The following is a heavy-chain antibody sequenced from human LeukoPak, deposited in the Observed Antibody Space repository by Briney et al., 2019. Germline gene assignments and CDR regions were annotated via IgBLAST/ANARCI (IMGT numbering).Heavy chain of an antibody. J-gene: IGHJ4*02. Sequence: PGGSLRLSCAASGFTFSSYEMNWVRQAPGKGLEWVSYISSSGSTIYYADSVKGRFTISRDNAKNSLYLQMNSLRAEDTAIYYCAKRPLKTYHVPATALPFDYWGQGTLVTVSS. CDR3: AKRPLKTYHVPATALPFDY. V-gene: IGHV3-48*03. D-gene: IGHD2-2*01. CDR2: ISSSGSTI. CDR1: GFTFSSYE.